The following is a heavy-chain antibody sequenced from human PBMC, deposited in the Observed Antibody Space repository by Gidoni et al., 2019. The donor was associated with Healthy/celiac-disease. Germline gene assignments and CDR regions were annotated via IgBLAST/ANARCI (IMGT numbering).Heavy chain of an antibody. Sequence: QVQLVQSGAEVKKPGASVKVSCKASGYTFTSYAMHWVRQAPGHRLEWMGWINAGNGNTKYSQKFQGRVTITRDTSASTAYMELSSLRSEDTAVYYCARRTTVTGEFDYWGQGTLVTVSS. CDR1: GYTFTSYA. D-gene: IGHD4-17*01. CDR3: ARRTTVTGEFDY. J-gene: IGHJ4*02. V-gene: IGHV1-3*01. CDR2: INAGNGNT.